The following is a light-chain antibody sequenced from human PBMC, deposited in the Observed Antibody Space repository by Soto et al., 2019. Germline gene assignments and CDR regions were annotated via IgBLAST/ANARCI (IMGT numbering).Light chain of an antibody. CDR1: QSVSSN. CDR2: GAS. J-gene: IGKJ1*01. V-gene: IGKV3-15*01. CDR3: QQYNNWPPR. Sequence: EMTQYAATLSVSPGKVATLSCRASQSVSSNLAWYQQKPGQAPRLLIYGASTRATGIPARFSGSGSGTEFTLTISSLQSEDFAVYYCQQYNNWPPRFGQGTKVDI.